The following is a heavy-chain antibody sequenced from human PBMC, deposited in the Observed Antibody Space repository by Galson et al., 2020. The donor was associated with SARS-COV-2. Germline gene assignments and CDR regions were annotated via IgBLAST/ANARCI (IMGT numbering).Heavy chain of an antibody. CDR2: IYYSGST. CDR3: ARDLALYSSGWNGWFDP. J-gene: IGHJ5*02. D-gene: IGHD6-19*01. CDR1: GGSISSYY. V-gene: IGHV4-59*01. Sequence: ETSETLSLTCTVSGGSISSYYWSWIRQPPGKGLEWIGYIYYSGSTNYNPSLKSRVTISVDTSKNQFSLKLRSVTAADTAVYYCARDLALYSSGWNGWFDPWGQGTLVTVSS.